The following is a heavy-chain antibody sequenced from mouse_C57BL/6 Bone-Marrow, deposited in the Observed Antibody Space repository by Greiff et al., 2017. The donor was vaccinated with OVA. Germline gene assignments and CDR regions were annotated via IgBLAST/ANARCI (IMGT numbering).Heavy chain of an antibody. J-gene: IGHJ3*01. V-gene: IGHV1-69*01. D-gene: IGHD3-2*02. CDR3: ALDSSGYVAWFAY. CDR2: IDPSDSYT. CDR1: GYTFTSYW. Sequence: QVQLQQPGAELVMPGASVKLSCKASGYTFTSYWMHWVKQRPGQGLEWIGEIDPSDSYTNYNQKFKGKSTLTVDKSSSTAYMQLSSLTSEVSAVYYCALDSSGYVAWFAYWGQGTLVTVSA.